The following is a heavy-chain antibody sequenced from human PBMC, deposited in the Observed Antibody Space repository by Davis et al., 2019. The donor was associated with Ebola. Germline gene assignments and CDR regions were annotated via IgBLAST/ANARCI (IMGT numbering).Heavy chain of an antibody. CDR1: GGSFSGYY. Sequence: PSETLSLTCAVYGGSFSGYYWSWIRQPPGKGLEWIGEINHSGSTNYNPSLKSRVTISVDTSKNQFSLKLSSVTAADTAVYYCAKRSIAAYYYGMDVWGQGTTVTVSS. V-gene: IGHV4-34*01. CDR2: INHSGST. CDR3: AKRSIAAYYYGMDV. D-gene: IGHD6-6*01. J-gene: IGHJ6*02.